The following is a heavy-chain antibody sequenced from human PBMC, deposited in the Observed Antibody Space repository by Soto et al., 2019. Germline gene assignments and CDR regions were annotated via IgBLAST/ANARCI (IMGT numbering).Heavy chain of an antibody. CDR3: ARGGHIAVVTASFDN. CDR1: GYTFNTYY. Sequence: QVQLVQSGAEVRKPGASVKVSCKPSGYTFNTYYLHWLRQAPGQALEWMGVIHPSGGGTTYAQKFLGSVTVPRDTSTTTVFMELSSLRSDDTAVYYCARGGHIAVVTASFDNWGQGTLVTVSS. CDR2: IHPSGGGT. D-gene: IGHD2-21*02. J-gene: IGHJ4*02. V-gene: IGHV1-46*02.